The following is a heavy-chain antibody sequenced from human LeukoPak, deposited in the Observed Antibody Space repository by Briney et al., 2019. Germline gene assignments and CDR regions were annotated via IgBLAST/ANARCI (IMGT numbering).Heavy chain of an antibody. CDR2: IYYSGST. CDR3: ARENAYCGGDCYRKYYFDY. V-gene: IGHV4-59*01. CDR1: GGSISNYY. D-gene: IGHD2-21*01. J-gene: IGHJ4*02. Sequence: PSETLSLTCTVPGGSISNYYWSWIRQPPGKGLEWIGYIYYSGSTNYNPSLKSRVTISGDRSKNQFSLKLSSVTAADTAVYYCARENAYCGGDCYRKYYFDYWGQGTLVTVSS.